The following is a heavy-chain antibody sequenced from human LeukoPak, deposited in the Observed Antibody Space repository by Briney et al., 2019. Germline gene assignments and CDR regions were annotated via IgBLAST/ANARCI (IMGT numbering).Heavy chain of an antibody. Sequence: PGGSLRLSCTASGFTFGDYAMSWFRQAPGKGLEWVGFIRSKAYGGTTEYAASVKGRFTISRDDSKSIAYLQMNRLKTEDTAVYYCTRFGFWSGYLGFDYWGQGTLVTVSS. CDR1: GFTFGDYA. J-gene: IGHJ4*02. CDR3: TRFGFWSGYLGFDY. V-gene: IGHV3-49*03. CDR2: IRSKAYGGTT. D-gene: IGHD3-3*01.